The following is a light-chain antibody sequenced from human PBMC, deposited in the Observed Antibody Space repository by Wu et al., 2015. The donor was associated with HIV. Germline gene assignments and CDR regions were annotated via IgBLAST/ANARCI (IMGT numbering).Light chain of an antibody. V-gene: IGKV3D-20*02. J-gene: IGKJ4*01. CDR3: QQRSNWPLF. CDR1: QSVSSSY. CDR2: DAS. Sequence: EIVLTQSPGTLSLSPGERATLSCRASQSVSSSYLAWYQQKPGQAPRLLIYDASNRATGIPARFSGSGSGTDFTLTISSLEPEDFAVYYCQQRSNWPLFFGGGTKVEIK.